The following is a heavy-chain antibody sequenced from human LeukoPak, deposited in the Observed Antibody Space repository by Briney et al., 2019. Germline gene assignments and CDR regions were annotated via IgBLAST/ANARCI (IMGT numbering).Heavy chain of an antibody. CDR3: AREWIAAAAGFDY. Sequence: GASVKVSCKASGYTFTGYHMHWVRQAPGQGLEWMGWINPNSGDTNYAQKFQGRVTMTRDTSISTAYVELSSLRSDDTAVYYCAREWIAAAAGFDYWGQGTLVTVSS. V-gene: IGHV1-2*02. CDR2: INPNSGDT. CDR1: GYTFTGYH. D-gene: IGHD6-13*01. J-gene: IGHJ4*02.